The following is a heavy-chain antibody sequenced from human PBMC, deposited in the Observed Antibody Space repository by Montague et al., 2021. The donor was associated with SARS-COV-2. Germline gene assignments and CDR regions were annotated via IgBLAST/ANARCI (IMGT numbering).Heavy chain of an antibody. D-gene: IGHD3-10*01. CDR2: MHFTGKT. CDR3: ARDRFDFGAGRQGTIDF. V-gene: IGHV4-4*07. Sequence: SETLSLTCSVSGDSITNHYWSWIRQPAGKGLELIGRMHFTGKTNFSPSFSSRLTMSADTSKNQFSLKLTSVTAADTAIYFCARDRFDFGAGRQGTIDFWGQGTLVTVSS. CDR1: GDSITNHY. J-gene: IGHJ4*02.